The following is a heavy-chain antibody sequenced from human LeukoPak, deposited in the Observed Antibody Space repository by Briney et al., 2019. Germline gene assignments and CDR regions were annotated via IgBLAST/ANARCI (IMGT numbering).Heavy chain of an antibody. CDR1: GFTFSSYS. V-gene: IGHV3-21*01. CDR3: ARDLLGTVTHGMDV. D-gene: IGHD4-17*01. J-gene: IGHJ6*02. CDR2: ISSSSSYI. Sequence: PGGSLRLSCAASGFTFSSYSMNWVRQAPGKGLEWVSSISSSSSYIYYADSVKGRFTISRDNAKNSLYLQMNSLRAEDTAVYYCARDLLGTVTHGMDVWGQGTTVTVSS.